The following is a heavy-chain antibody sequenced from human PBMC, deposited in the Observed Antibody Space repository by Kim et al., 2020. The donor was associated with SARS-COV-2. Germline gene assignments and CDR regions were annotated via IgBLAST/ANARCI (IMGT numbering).Heavy chain of an antibody. D-gene: IGHD3-22*01. J-gene: IGHJ4*02. CDR3: TTAVWGSGYPYYFDY. V-gene: IGHV3-15*01. Sequence: GGSLRLSCAASGFTFSNAWMSWVRQAPGKGLEWVGRIKSKTDGGTTDYAAPVKGRFTISRDDSKNTLYLQMNSLKTEDTAVYYCTTAVWGSGYPYYFDYWGQGTLVTVSS. CDR2: IKSKTDGGTT. CDR1: GFTFSNAW.